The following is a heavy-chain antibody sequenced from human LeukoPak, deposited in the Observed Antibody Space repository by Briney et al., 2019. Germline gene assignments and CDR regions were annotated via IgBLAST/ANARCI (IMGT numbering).Heavy chain of an antibody. CDR1: GYTLTELS. Sequence: ASVKVSCKVSGYTLTELSMQWVRQAPGKGLEWMGGFDPEDGETIYAQKFQGRVTMTEDTSTDTAYMELSSLRSEDTAVYYCAAELNSGSYPGYWGQGTLVTVSS. CDR2: FDPEDGET. CDR3: AAELNSGSYPGY. V-gene: IGHV1-24*01. J-gene: IGHJ4*02. D-gene: IGHD1-26*01.